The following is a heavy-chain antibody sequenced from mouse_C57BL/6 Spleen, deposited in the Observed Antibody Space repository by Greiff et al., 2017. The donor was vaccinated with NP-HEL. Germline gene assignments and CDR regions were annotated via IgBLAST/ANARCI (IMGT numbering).Heavy chain of an antibody. CDR3: ARSSYYGYDGDYAMDY. CDR1: GYTFTSYW. J-gene: IGHJ4*01. CDR2: IHPNSGST. V-gene: IGHV1-64*01. D-gene: IGHD2-2*01. Sequence: QVQLQQPGAELVKPGASVKLSCKASGYTFTSYWMHWVKQRPGQGLEWIGMIHPNSGSTNYNEKFKSKATLTVDKSSSTAYMQLSSLTSEDSAVYYCARSSYYGYDGDYAMDYWGQGTSVTVSS.